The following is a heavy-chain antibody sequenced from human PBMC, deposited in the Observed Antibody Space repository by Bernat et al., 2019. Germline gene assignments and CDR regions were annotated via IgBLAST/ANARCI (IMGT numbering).Heavy chain of an antibody. V-gene: IGHV3-23*01. CDR3: AKDKDSSWLTWGIAVAGFDY. D-gene: IGHD6-19*01. Sequence: EVQLLESGGGLVQPGGSLRLSCAASGFTFSSYAMSWVRQAPGKGLEWVSAISGSGGSTYYADSVKGRFTSARDRSKNTLYLQMNSLRAEDTAVYYCAKDKDSSWLTWGIAVAGFDYWGQGTLVTVSS. CDR1: GFTFSSYA. J-gene: IGHJ4*02. CDR2: ISGSGGST.